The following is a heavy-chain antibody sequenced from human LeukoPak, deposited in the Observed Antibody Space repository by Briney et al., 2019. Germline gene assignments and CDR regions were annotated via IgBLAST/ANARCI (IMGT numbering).Heavy chain of an antibody. V-gene: IGHV3-53*05. D-gene: IGHD6-13*01. CDR2: IYSGGST. J-gene: IGHJ4*02. CDR3: AKAGVGSSWFFDY. Sequence: GGSLRLSCAASGFTVSSNYMSWVRQAPGKGLEWVSVIYSGGSTYYADSVKGRFTISRDNSKNTLYLQMNSLRAEDTAVYYCAKAGVGSSWFFDYWGQGTLVTVSS. CDR1: GFTVSSNY.